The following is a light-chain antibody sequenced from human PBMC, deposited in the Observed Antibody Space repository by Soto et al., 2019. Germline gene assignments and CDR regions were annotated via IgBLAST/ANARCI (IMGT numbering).Light chain of an antibody. CDR2: EVS. J-gene: IGLJ3*02. V-gene: IGLV2-14*01. Sequence: QSALTQPASVSGSPGQSITISCTGTSSDVGGYNYVSWYQQHPGKAPKLMLYEVSNRPSGVSNRFSGSKSGNTASLTISGLQAEYEADYYCSSYTSGSTWVFGGGTKLTVL. CDR1: SSDVGGYNY. CDR3: SSYTSGSTWV.